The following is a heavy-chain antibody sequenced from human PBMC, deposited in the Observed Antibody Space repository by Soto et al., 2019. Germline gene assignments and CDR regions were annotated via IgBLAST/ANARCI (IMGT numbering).Heavy chain of an antibody. Sequence: SQTLSLTCVISGDSVSSNTASWNWIRQSPSRGLEWLGRTYFRSKWYNDYAVSVKSRIIINPDTSTNQSSLQLNSVTPEDTAVYFCAKGDNLGPKTGYAFDPWGQGIMVTVSS. V-gene: IGHV6-1*01. J-gene: IGHJ5*02. CDR1: GDSVSSNTAS. D-gene: IGHD5-12*01. CDR3: AKGDNLGPKTGYAFDP. CDR2: TYFRSKWYN.